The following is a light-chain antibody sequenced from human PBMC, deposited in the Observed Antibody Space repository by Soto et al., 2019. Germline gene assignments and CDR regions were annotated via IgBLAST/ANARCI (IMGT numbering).Light chain of an antibody. J-gene: IGKJ4*01. V-gene: IGKV4-1*01. CDR1: QSVLNTSNNKNY. CDR3: QQYYAIPLT. Sequence: DIVMTQSPNSLAVSLGERATINCKASQSVLNTSNNKNYLAWYQQKAGQSPKLLIYWASTRESGVPDRFSSSGSGTDFTLTISSLQAEDVAVYYCQQYYAIPLTFGGGTKVDI. CDR2: WAS.